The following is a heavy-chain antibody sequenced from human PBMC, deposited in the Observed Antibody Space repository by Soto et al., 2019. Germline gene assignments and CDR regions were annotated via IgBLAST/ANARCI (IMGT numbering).Heavy chain of an antibody. D-gene: IGHD2-2*01. Sequence: PGGSLRLSCAASGFTFSSNYMSWVRQAPGKGLEWVSVIYSGGSTYYADSVKGRFTISRDNSKNTLYIQMNSLRAEDTAVFYCVSDRTGPVPAYYYYYGMDVWGQGTTVTVSS. CDR3: VSDRTGPVPAYYYYYGMDV. CDR1: GFTFSSNY. V-gene: IGHV3-53*01. J-gene: IGHJ6*02. CDR2: IYSGGST.